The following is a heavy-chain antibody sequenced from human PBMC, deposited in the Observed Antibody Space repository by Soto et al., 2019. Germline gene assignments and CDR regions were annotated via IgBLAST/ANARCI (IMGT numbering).Heavy chain of an antibody. V-gene: IGHV3-48*02. CDR3: ARDPKSGNQKLYFDY. CDR2: VSGSGNTQ. Sequence: EVQLVESGGNLVQPGGSLRLSCVASGFSFRSYSMNWVRQAPGKGPEWVAYVSGSGNTQYYADSVKGRFTISRDNAMQSLYLQLNSLRDEDTAVYYCARDPKSGNQKLYFDYWGQGALVTVSS. J-gene: IGHJ4*02. CDR1: GFSFRSYS. D-gene: IGHD1-26*01.